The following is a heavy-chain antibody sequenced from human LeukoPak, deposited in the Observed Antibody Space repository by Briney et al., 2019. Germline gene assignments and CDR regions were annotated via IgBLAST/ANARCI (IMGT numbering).Heavy chain of an antibody. CDR3: TTGSSGWPGTDID. CDR1: GFTFSNAW. V-gene: IGHV3-15*01. J-gene: IGHJ4*02. D-gene: IGHD6-19*01. CDR2: IKTKTDGPTT. Sequence: GGSLRLSCAASGFTFSNAWMSWLRQAPGKGREGVGRIKTKTDGPTTDYAAPVKGRFTISRDDSKNTLYLQMNSLKTEDTAVYYCTTGSSGWPGTDIDWGQGTLVTVSS.